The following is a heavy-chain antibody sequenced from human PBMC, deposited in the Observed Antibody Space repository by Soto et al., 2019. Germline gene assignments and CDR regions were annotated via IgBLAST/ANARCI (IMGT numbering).Heavy chain of an antibody. CDR2: INPNSGGT. D-gene: IGHD2-2*01. CDR1: GYTFTSYG. J-gene: IGHJ3*02. V-gene: IGHV1-2*04. CDR3: ARVHCSSTSCYEATDAFDI. Sequence: ASVKVSCKASGYTFTSYGISWVRQAPGQGLEWMGWINPNSGGTNYAQKFQGWVTMTRDTSISTAYMELSRLRSDDTAVYYCARVHCSSTSCYEATDAFDIWGQGTMVTVSS.